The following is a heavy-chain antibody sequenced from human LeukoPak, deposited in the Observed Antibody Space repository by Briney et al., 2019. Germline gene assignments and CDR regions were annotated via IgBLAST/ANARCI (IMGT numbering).Heavy chain of an antibody. J-gene: IGHJ4*02. Sequence: PSETLSLTCTVSGGSLSSGSYYWGWIRQPPGKGLEWIGSVYYSGSTYYNPSLKSRVTISVDTSKNQFSLKLRSVTAADTAVYYCASPKRYTGSQHTFDYWGQGTLVTASS. CDR3: ASPKRYTGSQHTFDY. D-gene: IGHD1-26*01. CDR1: GGSLSSGSYY. V-gene: IGHV4-39*01. CDR2: VYYSGST.